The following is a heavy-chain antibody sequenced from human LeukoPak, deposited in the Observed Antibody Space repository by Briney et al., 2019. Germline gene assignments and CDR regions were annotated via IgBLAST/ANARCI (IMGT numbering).Heavy chain of an antibody. V-gene: IGHV4-39*01. Sequence: SETLSLTCTVSGASISSGLHYWAWICQSPGKGLEWIGSIYYTGNTKYNPYLKSPVSISVDTSKNQFSLTLSSVTAADTAVYYCARNLTEDCSRNSCSAGWFDPWGQGILVTVSS. CDR3: ARNLTEDCSRNSCSAGWFDP. J-gene: IGHJ5*02. CDR2: IYYTGNT. D-gene: IGHD2-2*01. CDR1: GASISSGLHY.